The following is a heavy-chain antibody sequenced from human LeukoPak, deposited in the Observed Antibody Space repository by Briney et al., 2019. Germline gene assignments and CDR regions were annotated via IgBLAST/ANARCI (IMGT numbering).Heavy chain of an antibody. CDR2: INPNSGGT. D-gene: IGHD1-26*01. Sequence: ASVKVSCKASGYTFTCYYMHWVRQAPGQGLEWMGRINPNSGGTNYAQKFQGRVTMTRDTSISTAYMELSRLRSDDTAVYYCAREVVVGATYRDDYWGQGTLVTVSS. J-gene: IGHJ4*02. CDR3: AREVVVGATYRDDY. V-gene: IGHV1-2*06. CDR1: GYTFTCYY.